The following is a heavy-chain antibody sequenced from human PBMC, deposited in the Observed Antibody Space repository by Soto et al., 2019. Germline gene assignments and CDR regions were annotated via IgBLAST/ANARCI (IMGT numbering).Heavy chain of an antibody. D-gene: IGHD6-19*01. V-gene: IGHV3-33*01. CDR3: ARDDIPGIAVATYGMDV. CDR1: GFIFSNFG. CDR2: IWYDGSNE. J-gene: IGHJ6*02. Sequence: GSLRLSCAASGFIFSNFGMHWVRQAPGRGLEWVAVIWYDGSNEYYADSVRGRFTISKDNSKNTLYLQMNSLRAEDTAVYYCARDDIPGIAVATYGMDVWGQGTTVTVSS.